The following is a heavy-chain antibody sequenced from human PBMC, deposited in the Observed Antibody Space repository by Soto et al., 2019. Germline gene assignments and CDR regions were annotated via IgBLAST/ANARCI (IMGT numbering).Heavy chain of an antibody. D-gene: IGHD3-3*01. Sequence: GGSLRLSCAASGFTFSDYYMSWIRQAPGRGLEWVSYISSSGSTIYYADSVKGRFTISRDNAKNSLDLQMNSLRAEDTAVYYCTKDFWSGYYNYYYYYGMDVWGQGTTVTVSS. CDR1: GFTFSDYY. V-gene: IGHV3-11*01. CDR2: ISSSGSTI. J-gene: IGHJ6*02. CDR3: TKDFWSGYYNYYYYYGMDV.